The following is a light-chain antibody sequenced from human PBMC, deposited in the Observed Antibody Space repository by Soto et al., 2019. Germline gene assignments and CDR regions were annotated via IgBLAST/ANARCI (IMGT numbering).Light chain of an antibody. J-gene: IGLJ1*01. Sequence: QSVLTQPASVSGSPGQSITISCTGTSSDVGSYNLVSWYQQHPGKAPKLMIYEVSRRPSGVSNRFSGSKSGNTASLTISGLQAEDEADYYCCSYAGSNTYVFGTGTKVTVL. CDR1: SSDVGSYNL. CDR2: EVS. CDR3: CSYAGSNTYV. V-gene: IGLV2-23*02.